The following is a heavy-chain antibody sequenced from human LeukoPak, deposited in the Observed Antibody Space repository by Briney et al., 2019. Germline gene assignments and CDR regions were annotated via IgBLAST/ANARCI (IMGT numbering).Heavy chain of an antibody. V-gene: IGHV3-7*01. CDR1: GFTFSSYW. CDR2: IKQDGSEK. D-gene: IGHD6-19*01. J-gene: IGHJ4*02. Sequence: GGSLRLSCAASGFTFSSYWMSWVRQAPGKGLEWVANIKQDGSEKYYVDSVKGRFTISRDNAKNSLHLQMNSLRAEDTAVYYCARDLALWYSSGWYGFDYWGQGTLVTVSS. CDR3: ARDLALWYSSGWYGFDY.